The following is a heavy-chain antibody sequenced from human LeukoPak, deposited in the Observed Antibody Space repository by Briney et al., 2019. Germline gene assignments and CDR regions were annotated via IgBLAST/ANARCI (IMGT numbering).Heavy chain of an antibody. V-gene: IGHV1-8*01. J-gene: IGHJ4*02. CDR1: GYTFTSYD. Sequence: GASVKVSCKASGYTFTSYDINWVRQATGQGLEWMGWMNPNSGNTGYAQKFQGRVTMTRNTSISTAYMELSSLRSEDTAVYYCARGTSGTSCSFFDYWGQGILVTVSS. CDR3: ARGTSGTSCSFFDY. CDR2: MNPNSGNT. D-gene: IGHD2-15*01.